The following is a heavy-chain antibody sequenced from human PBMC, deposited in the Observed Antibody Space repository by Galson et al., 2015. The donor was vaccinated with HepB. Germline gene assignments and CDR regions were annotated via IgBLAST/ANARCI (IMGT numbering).Heavy chain of an antibody. D-gene: IGHD3-16*01. J-gene: IGHJ4*02. Sequence: SLRLSCAASGFIFSDDYMSWIRQAPGKGLEWVSYISSSGYTIYYADSVKGRFTISRDNAKNSLYLQMNSLRAEDTAVYYCARDVFGGFLDHWGQGTLVTVSS. CDR2: ISSSGYTI. CDR1: GFIFSDDY. V-gene: IGHV3-11*01. CDR3: ARDVFGGFLDH.